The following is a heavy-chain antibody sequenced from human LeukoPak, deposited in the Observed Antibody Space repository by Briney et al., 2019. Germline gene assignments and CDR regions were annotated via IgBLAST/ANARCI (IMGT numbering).Heavy chain of an antibody. V-gene: IGHV4-59*01. CDR2: IYYSGST. D-gene: IGHD4-17*01. CDR3: ARGYGVNWFDP. J-gene: IGHJ5*02. Sequence: SETLSLTCTVSGVSISSYYWSWIRQPPGKGLEWIGYIYYSGSTNYNPSLKSRVTISVDTSKNQFSLKLSSVTAADTAVYYCARGYGVNWFDPWGQGTLVTVSS. CDR1: GVSISSYY.